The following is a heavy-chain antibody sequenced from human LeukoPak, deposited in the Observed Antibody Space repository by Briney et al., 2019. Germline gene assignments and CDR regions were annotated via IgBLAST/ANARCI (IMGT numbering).Heavy chain of an antibody. V-gene: IGHV3-23*01. CDR3: ARDRGGHSDV. Sequence: GGSLRLSCAASGFTFSSYAMTWVRQAPGKGLEWVSTISGSGRTTYYADSVKGRFTISRDNAKNSLYLQMNSLRAEDTAVYYCARDRGGHSDVWGKGTTVTVSS. CDR1: GFTFSSYA. J-gene: IGHJ6*04. CDR2: ISGSGRTT. D-gene: IGHD3-10*01.